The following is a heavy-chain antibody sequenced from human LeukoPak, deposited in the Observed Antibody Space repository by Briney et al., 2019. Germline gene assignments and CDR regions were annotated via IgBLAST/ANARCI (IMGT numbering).Heavy chain of an antibody. Sequence: GGSLRLSCAASGFTFSSYSMHWVRQAPGKGLEWVAVIYFDGTNEYYADSVRGRFTISRDNSKNTLYLQMNSLRAEDTAVYYCATSYRSGWYYWDYWGQGTLVTVSS. J-gene: IGHJ4*02. D-gene: IGHD6-13*01. CDR1: GFTFSSYS. CDR2: IYFDGTNE. CDR3: ATSYRSGWYYWDY. V-gene: IGHV3-33*01.